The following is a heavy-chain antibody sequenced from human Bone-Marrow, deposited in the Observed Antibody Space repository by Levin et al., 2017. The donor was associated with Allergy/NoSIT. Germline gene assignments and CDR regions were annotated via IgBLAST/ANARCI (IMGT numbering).Heavy chain of an antibody. Sequence: ASVKVSCKASGQIFATYSLSWVRQAPGQGLEWLGWISPANGHTSYGQRFQDRVTMTTDTSTTTAYMELRTLTSDDTAVYYCTTLVGDSTGNYWGHGTLVIVSS. CDR1: GQIFATYS. CDR3: TTLVGDSTGNY. V-gene: IGHV1-18*01. D-gene: IGHD1-26*01. J-gene: IGHJ4*01. CDR2: ISPANGHT.